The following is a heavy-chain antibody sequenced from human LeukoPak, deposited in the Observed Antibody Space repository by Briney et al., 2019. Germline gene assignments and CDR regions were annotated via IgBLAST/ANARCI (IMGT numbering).Heavy chain of an antibody. V-gene: IGHV3-74*01. J-gene: IGHJ4*02. D-gene: IGHD2-15*01. CDR1: GFSFSSYW. CDR3: MPGRGY. Sequence: GGSLRLSCAASGFSFSSYWMHWVRQAPGKGLVWVSRINSDGSSTSYADSVKGRFTISRDNANNLLYLQMTSLRAEDTAVYYCMPGRGYWGQGTLVFVSS. CDR2: INSDGSST.